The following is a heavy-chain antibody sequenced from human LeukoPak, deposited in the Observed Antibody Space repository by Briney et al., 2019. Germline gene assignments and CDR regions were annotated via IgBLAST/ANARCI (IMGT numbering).Heavy chain of an antibody. CDR3: ARGHSSGWYGDWFDP. D-gene: IGHD6-19*01. CDR1: GGSFRGYY. V-gene: IGHV4-34*01. Sequence: SETLSLTCAVYGGSFRGYYWSWIRQPPGKGLEWIGEINHSGSTNYNPSLKSRVTISVDTSKNQFSLKLSSVTAADTAVYYCARGHSSGWYGDWFDPWGQGTLVTVSS. J-gene: IGHJ5*02. CDR2: INHSGST.